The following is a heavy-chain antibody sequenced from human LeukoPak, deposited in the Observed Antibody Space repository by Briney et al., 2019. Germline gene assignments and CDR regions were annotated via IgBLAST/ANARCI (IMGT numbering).Heavy chain of an antibody. CDR3: AKDPASGYDSMVEYYFDY. D-gene: IGHD5-12*01. CDR1: GVTLSNYA. CDR2: ISGSGGST. J-gene: IGHJ4*02. V-gene: IGHV3-23*01. Sequence: GGSLRLSCVASGVTLSNYAMSWARQAPGKGLEWVSAISGSGGSTYYADSVKGRFTISRDNSKNTLYLQMNSLRAEDTAVYYCAKDPASGYDSMVEYYFDYWGQGTLVTVSS.